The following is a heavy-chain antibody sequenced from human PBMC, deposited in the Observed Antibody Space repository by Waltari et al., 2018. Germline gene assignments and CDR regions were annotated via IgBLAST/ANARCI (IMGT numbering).Heavy chain of an antibody. V-gene: IGHV4-39*01. D-gene: IGHD3-16*02. CDR1: GFTFSSYSMN. J-gene: IGHJ3*02. Sequence: LVKPGGSLRLSCAASGFTFSSYSMNWVRQAPGKGLEWIGSIYYSGSTYYNPSLKSRVTISVDTSKNQFSLKLSSVTAADTAVYYCARPGAWGSYRYGDAFDIWGQGTMVTVSS. CDR3: ARPGAWGSYRYGDAFDI. CDR2: IYYSGST.